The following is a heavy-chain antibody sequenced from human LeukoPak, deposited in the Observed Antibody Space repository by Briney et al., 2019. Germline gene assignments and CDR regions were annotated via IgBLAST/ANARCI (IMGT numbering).Heavy chain of an antibody. CDR3: AGALGAARAFDY. CDR2: INPNSGGT. J-gene: IGHJ4*02. CDR1: GYTFTGYY. V-gene: IGHV1-2*02. Sequence: ASVKVSCKASGYTFTGYYMHWVRQAPGQGLEWMGWINPNSGGTNYAQKFQGRVTMTRDTSISTAYMELSRLRPDDTAVYYCAGALGAARAFDYWGQGTLVTVSS. D-gene: IGHD6-6*01.